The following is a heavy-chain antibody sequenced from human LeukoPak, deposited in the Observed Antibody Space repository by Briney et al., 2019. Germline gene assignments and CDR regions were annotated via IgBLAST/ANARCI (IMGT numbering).Heavy chain of an antibody. J-gene: IGHJ4*02. CDR3: ARGITMVRGALDY. Sequence: GSVKVSCKASGYTFTSYGIGWVRQAPGQRLEWMGWINAGNGNTKYSQKFQGRVTITRDTSASTAYMELSSLRSEDTAVYYCARGITMVRGALDYWGQGTLVTVSS. CDR2: INAGNGNT. V-gene: IGHV1-3*01. D-gene: IGHD3-10*01. CDR1: GYTFTSYG.